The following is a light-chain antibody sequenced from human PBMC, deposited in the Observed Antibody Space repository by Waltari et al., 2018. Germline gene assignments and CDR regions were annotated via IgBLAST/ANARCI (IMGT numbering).Light chain of an antibody. CDR2: AAS. CDR3: QQSYSDAPYT. Sequence: CQASQGIARFLNWYQQKPGQAPKLLIYAASSLQPEIPSRFSGSGSGTEFTLSITNLQPDDFATYYCQQSYSDAPYTFGPGTKLEI. J-gene: IGKJ2*01. CDR1: QGIARF. V-gene: IGKV1-39*01.